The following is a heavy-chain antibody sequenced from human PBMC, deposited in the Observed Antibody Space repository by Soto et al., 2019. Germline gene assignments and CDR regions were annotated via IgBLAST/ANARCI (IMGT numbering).Heavy chain of an antibody. J-gene: IGHJ5*02. V-gene: IGHV4-61*05. CDR3: ATLPPRIVVVFTEMPT. CDR1: GGSIDKSTYY. D-gene: IGHD2-21*01. CDR2: IHSGWGA. Sequence: SETLSLTCTVSGGSIDKSTYYWCWIRQPPGKALEWIGYIHSGWGANYYPSLKSRVTISVDKSNNEFSLSLTSVTAADTAVYYCATLPPRIVVVFTEMPTWGQGILVTVSS.